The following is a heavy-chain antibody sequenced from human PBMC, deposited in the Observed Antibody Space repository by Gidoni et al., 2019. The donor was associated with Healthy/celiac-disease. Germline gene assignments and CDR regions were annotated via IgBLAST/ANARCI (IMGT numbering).Heavy chain of an antibody. CDR2: INPSGGST. V-gene: IGHV1-46*01. CDR3: ARGGGVVVPAAPFDY. CDR1: GYTFTSYY. J-gene: IGHJ4*02. Sequence: QVQLVQSGAEVKKPGASVMVSCKASGYTFTSYYMHWVRQAPGQGLEWMGIINPSGGSTSSAQKFQGRVTMTRDTSTSTVYMELSILSSEDTAVYYCARGGGVVVPAAPFDYWGQGTLVTVSS. D-gene: IGHD2-2*01.